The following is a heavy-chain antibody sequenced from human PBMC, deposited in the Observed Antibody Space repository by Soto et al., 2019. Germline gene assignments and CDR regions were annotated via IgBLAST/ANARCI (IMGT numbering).Heavy chain of an antibody. Sequence: SETLSLTCTVSGCSISSSSYYWGWIRQPPGKGLEWIGSIYYSGSTYYNPSLKSRVTISVDTSKNQFSLKLSSVTAADTAVYYCARRKKLWTNGSGYYYYGMDVWGQGTTVTVSS. CDR1: GCSISSSSYY. J-gene: IGHJ6*02. CDR2: IYYSGST. CDR3: ARRKKLWTNGSGYYYYGMDV. D-gene: IGHD5-18*01. V-gene: IGHV4-39*01.